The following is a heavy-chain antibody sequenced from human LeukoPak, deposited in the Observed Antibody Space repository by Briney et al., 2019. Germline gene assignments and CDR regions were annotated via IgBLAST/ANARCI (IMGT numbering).Heavy chain of an antibody. Sequence: PGGSLRLSCAASGFTFSSYGMHWVRQAPGKGLEWVAVIWYDGSNKYYADSVKGRFTISRDNSKNTLYLQMNSLRAEDTAVYYCAAYDSSGYYPDDAFDIWGQGTMVTVSS. J-gene: IGHJ3*02. D-gene: IGHD3-22*01. V-gene: IGHV3-33*01. CDR2: IWYDGSNK. CDR1: GFTFSSYG. CDR3: AAYDSSGYYPDDAFDI.